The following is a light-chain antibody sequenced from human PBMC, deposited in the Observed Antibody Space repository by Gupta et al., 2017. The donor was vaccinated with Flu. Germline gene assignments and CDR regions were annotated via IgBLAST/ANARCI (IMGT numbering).Light chain of an antibody. CDR3: AAGEDSVNGPV. V-gene: IGLV1-44*01. J-gene: IGLJ2*01. CDR2: SNS. CDR1: TSNIGNNP. Sequence: TSNIGNNPVAWYQQLPGTAPKLIIFSNSQRPSGVPDRFSGSTSGTSASLAISGLQTEDEGHYYCAAGEDSVNGPVFGGGTKLTVL.